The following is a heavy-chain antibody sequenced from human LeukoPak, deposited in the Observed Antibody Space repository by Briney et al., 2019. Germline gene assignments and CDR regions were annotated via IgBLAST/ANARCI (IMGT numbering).Heavy chain of an antibody. CDR3: ARTVTGNYYDY. D-gene: IGHD6-19*01. Sequence: GGSLRLSCAASGFIFSSYWMHWVRQAPGKGLVWVSRINSDGSSTIYADSVKGRFTISRDNAKNTLYLQMNSLRAEDTAAYYCARTVTGNYYDYWGQGTLVTVSS. CDR1: GFIFSSYW. J-gene: IGHJ4*02. CDR2: INSDGSST. V-gene: IGHV3-74*01.